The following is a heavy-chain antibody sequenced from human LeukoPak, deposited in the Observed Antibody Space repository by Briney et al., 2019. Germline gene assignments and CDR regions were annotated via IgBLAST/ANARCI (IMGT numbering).Heavy chain of an antibody. Sequence: SETLSLTCAVYGGSFSGYYWSWIRQPPGKGLEWIGEINHSGSTNYNPSLKSRVTISVDTSKNQFSLKLSSVTAADTAVYYCAKDGDYGDYESQRNYPFWGQGTLVTVSS. V-gene: IGHV4-34*01. CDR3: AKDGDYGDYESQRNYPF. CDR1: GGSFSGYY. CDR2: INHSGST. J-gene: IGHJ4*02. D-gene: IGHD4-17*01.